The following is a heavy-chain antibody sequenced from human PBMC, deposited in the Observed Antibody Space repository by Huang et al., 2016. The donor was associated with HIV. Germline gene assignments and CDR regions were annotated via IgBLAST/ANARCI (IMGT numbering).Heavy chain of an antibody. CDR1: GFTFDDAA. CDR2: ISWDSDTT. D-gene: IGHD2-15*01. CDR3: TKDRMAVVVSATRPNSFDY. V-gene: IGHV3-9*01. Sequence: EVQLVESGGGFVQPGRSLRLSCAASGFTFDDAAMHWVRQSPGKGLEWVSGISWDSDTTAYADAVKGRFTISRDNANNSVSLQMNSLKAEDTALYYCTKDRMAVVVSATRPNSFDYWGQGILVTVSS. J-gene: IGHJ4*02.